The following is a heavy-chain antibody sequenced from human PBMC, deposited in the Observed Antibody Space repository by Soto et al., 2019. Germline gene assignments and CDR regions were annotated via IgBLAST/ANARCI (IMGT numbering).Heavy chain of an antibody. D-gene: IGHD2-2*01. J-gene: IGHJ4*02. CDR1: AGSISTGGYY. Sequence: PSETLSLTCTVSAGSISTGGYYWSWLRQHPGKGLEWTGYIYYSGSTYYNPSLKIRVTISVDTSKNQFSLKLSSVTAADTAVYYCGRVFQRYDFAYCGQGTLDTV. CDR2: IYYSGST. CDR3: GRVFQRYDFAY. V-gene: IGHV4-31*03.